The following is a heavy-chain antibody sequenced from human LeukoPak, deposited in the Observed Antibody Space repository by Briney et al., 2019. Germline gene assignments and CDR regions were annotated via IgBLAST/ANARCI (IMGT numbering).Heavy chain of an antibody. CDR2: INHSGST. D-gene: IGHD6-13*01. J-gene: IGHJ6*03. V-gene: IGHV4-34*01. CDR1: GGSFSGYY. CDR3: ARGPRYSSSWFYYYYYYYMDV. Sequence: SETLSLTCAVYGGSFSGYYWSWIRQPPGKGLEWIGEINHSGSTNYNPSLKSRVTISVDTSKNQFSLKLSSVTAADTAVYYCARGPRYSSSWFYYYYYYYMDVWGKGTTVTVSS.